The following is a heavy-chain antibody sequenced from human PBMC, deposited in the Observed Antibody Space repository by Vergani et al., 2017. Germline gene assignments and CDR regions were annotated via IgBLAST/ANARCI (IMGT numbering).Heavy chain of an antibody. CDR3: ARDKSSSSSWGLNWFDP. D-gene: IGHD6-13*01. CDR1: GYTFTSYG. CDR2: ISAYNGNT. V-gene: IGHV1-18*01. Sequence: QVQLVQSGAEVKKPGASVKVSCKASGYTFTSYGISWVRQAPGQGLEWMGWISAYNGNTNYAQKLQGRVTMTTDTSTSTAYMGLRSLRSDDTAVYYCARDKSSSSSWGLNWFDPWGQGTLVTVSS. J-gene: IGHJ5*02.